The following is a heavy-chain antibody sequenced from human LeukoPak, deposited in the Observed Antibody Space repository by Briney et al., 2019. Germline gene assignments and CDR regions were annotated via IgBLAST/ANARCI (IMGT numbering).Heavy chain of an antibody. Sequence: GGSLRLSCAASGFTLSDFYMNWIRQAPGKGLEWVSYISSSGSAMYYADSVKGRFTISRDNAKNSLYLQMNCLRADDTAVYYCARDSRGYNYGDTFDSWGQGTLVTVSS. CDR2: ISSSGSAM. J-gene: IGHJ4*02. V-gene: IGHV3-11*01. D-gene: IGHD5-18*01. CDR3: ARDSRGYNYGDTFDS. CDR1: GFTLSDFY.